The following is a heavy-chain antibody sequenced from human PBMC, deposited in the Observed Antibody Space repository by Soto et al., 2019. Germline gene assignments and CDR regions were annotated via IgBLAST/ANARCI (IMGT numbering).Heavy chain of an antibody. CDR2: ISSSGTYI. Sequence: PGGSLRLSCAASGFTFSDYAMNWVRQSPGKGLEWVSSISSSGTYIYYADSLKGRFTISRDTAKNSVDLQMNSLRADDTAVYYCARIRMYYSSSEAAYYLDYWCQGVLVTVSS. CDR1: GFTFSDYA. CDR3: ARIRMYYSSSEAAYYLDY. D-gene: IGHD6-13*01. J-gene: IGHJ4*02. V-gene: IGHV3-21*01.